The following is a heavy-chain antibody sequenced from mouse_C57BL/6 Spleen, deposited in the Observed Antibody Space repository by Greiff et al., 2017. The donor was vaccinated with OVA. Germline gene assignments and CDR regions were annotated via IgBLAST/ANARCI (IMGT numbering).Heavy chain of an antibody. V-gene: IGHV3-6*01. Sequence: EVKLMESGPGLVKPSQSLSLTCSVTGYSITSGYYWNWLRQFPGNKLEWMGYISYDGSNNYNPSLKNRISITRDTSKNQFFLKLNSVTTEDTATYYCARIYDGYYNYAMDYWGQGTSVTVSS. CDR1: GYSITSGYY. J-gene: IGHJ4*01. D-gene: IGHD2-3*01. CDR2: ISYDGSN. CDR3: ARIYDGYYNYAMDY.